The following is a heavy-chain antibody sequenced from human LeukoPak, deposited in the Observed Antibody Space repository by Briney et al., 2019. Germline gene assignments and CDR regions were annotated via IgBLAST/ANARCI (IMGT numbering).Heavy chain of an antibody. CDR2: IYYSGNT. Sequence: SETLSLTCTVSGGSFSSSGYYWGWIRQPPGKGLEWIASIYYSGNTYYNPSLKSRVTIYINTSKNQFSLKLSSVTAADTAFYYCARRCQAGMAAAGGVDYWGQGTLVTVSS. V-gene: IGHV4-39*01. J-gene: IGHJ4*02. D-gene: IGHD6-13*01. CDR3: ARRCQAGMAAAGGVDY. CDR1: GGSFSSSGYY.